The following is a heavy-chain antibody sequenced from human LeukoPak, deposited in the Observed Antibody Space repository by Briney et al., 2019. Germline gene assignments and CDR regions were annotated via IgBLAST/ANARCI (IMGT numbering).Heavy chain of an antibody. CDR2: IYTTGST. Sequence: SETLSLTCTVSGGSISNYYWSWIRQPAGKGLEWIGRIYTTGSTSYNPSLKSRVTMSVDTSKRQISLNLSSVTAADTAVYYCARDFTDTGSSLVYYYYYYMDVWGKGITVTVSS. CDR3: ARDFTDTGSSLVYYYYYYMDV. CDR1: GGSISNYY. V-gene: IGHV4-4*07. J-gene: IGHJ6*03. D-gene: IGHD1-26*01.